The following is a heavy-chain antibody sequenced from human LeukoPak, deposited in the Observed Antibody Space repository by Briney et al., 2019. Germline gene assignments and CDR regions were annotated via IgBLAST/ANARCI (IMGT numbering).Heavy chain of an antibody. V-gene: IGHV3-23*01. CDR2: ISGSGGST. CDR1: GFTFSSYA. Sequence: PGGFLRLSCAASGFTFSSYAMSWVRQAPGKGLEWVSAISGSGGSTYYADSVKGRFTISRDNSKNTLYLQMSSLRAEDTAVYYCAKNYDYGAWVSRYYFDYWGQGTLVTVSS. CDR3: AKNYDYGAWVSRYYFDY. D-gene: IGHD4-17*01. J-gene: IGHJ4*02.